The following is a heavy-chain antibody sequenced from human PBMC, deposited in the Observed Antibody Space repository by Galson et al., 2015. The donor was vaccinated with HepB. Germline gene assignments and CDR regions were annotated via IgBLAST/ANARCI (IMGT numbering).Heavy chain of an antibody. CDR2: ISYDGSNK. CDR3: ARDRITMIDERDYNDY. D-gene: IGHD3-22*01. V-gene: IGHV3-30-3*01. Sequence: SLRLSCAASGFTFSSYAMHWVRQAPGKGLEWVAVISYDGSNKYYADSVKGRFTISRDNSKNTLYLQMNSLRAEDTAVYYCARDRITMIDERDYNDYWGRGTLVTVSS. CDR1: GFTFSSYA. J-gene: IGHJ4*02.